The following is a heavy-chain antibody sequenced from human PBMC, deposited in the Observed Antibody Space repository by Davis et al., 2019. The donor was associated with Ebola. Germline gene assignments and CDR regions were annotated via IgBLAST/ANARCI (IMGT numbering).Heavy chain of an antibody. CDR3: AREGAAVPDYYYGMDV. V-gene: IGHV4-4*02. J-gene: IGHJ6*02. Sequence: MPSETLSLTCAVSGGSISSSNWWSWVRQPPGKGLEWIGEIYHSGSTNYNPSLKSRVTISVDKSKKQFSLKLSSVTAADTAVYYCAREGAAVPDYYYGMDVWGQGTTVTVSS. CDR1: GGSISSSNW. CDR2: IYHSGST. D-gene: IGHD6-13*01.